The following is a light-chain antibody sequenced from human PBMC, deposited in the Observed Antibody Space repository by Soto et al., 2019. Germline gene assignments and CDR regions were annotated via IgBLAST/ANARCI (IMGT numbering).Light chain of an antibody. Sequence: QSLLTQPASGSGSPGQSITISCTGTSSDVGSYNLVSWYQQHPGKAPKLMIYEGSKRPSGVSNRFSGSKSGNTASLTISGLQAEDEADYYCCSYAGSSTSYVFGTGTKVTVL. CDR3: CSYAGSSTSYV. CDR2: EGS. V-gene: IGLV2-23*01. J-gene: IGLJ1*01. CDR1: SSDVGSYNL.